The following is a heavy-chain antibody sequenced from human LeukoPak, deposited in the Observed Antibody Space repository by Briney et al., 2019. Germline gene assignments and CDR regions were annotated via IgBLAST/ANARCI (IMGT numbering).Heavy chain of an antibody. CDR1: GGSIISNSYY. J-gene: IGHJ4*02. V-gene: IGHV4-39*01. CDR3: ARLHWGSGGSGSFDS. Sequence: PSETLSLTCSVSGGSIISNSYYWGCVRRPPGKGLEWIGSISHSGTTYYNPSLKSRVTISVDTSKNQFSLKLSSVTAADTAVYFCARLHWGSGGSGSFDSWGQGTLVTVSS. CDR2: ISHSGTT. D-gene: IGHD7-27*01.